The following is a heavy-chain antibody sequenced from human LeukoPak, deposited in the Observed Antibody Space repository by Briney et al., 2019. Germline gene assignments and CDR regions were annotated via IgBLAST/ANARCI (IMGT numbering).Heavy chain of an antibody. Sequence: SETLSLTCAVYGGSLSGYYWVWIRQPPEKGLEWIGEINHSGSANYNPSLKSRFTISVDTSKNQFSLSLKSVTAADTAVYYCARERRVGYYFDSWGQGTLVTVSS. V-gene: IGHV4-34*01. J-gene: IGHJ4*02. D-gene: IGHD2-8*01. CDR1: GGSLSGYY. CDR3: ARERRVGYYFDS. CDR2: INHSGSA.